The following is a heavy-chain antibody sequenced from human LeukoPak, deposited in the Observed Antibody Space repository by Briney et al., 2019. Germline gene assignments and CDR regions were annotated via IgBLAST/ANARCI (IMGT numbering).Heavy chain of an antibody. CDR3: AKAFRVAEELWFGELWNAFDI. Sequence: GGSLRLSCAASGFTFSSYAMSWVRQAPGKGLEWVSAISGSGGSTYYADSVQGRFTISRDNSKSPLYLQVNSLRIEDTAVYYCAKAFRVAEELWFGELWNAFDIWGQGIRVAVSS. D-gene: IGHD3-10*01. CDR2: ISGSGGST. J-gene: IGHJ3*02. CDR1: GFTFSSYA. V-gene: IGHV3-23*01.